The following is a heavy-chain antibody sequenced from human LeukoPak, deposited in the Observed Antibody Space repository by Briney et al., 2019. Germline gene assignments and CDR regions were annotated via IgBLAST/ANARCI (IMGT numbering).Heavy chain of an antibody. V-gene: IGHV3-7*01. J-gene: IGHJ4*02. CDR1: GFTFSSSY. Sequence: GGSLRLSCAVSGFTFSSSYMNWVRQAPGKGLEWVANIKQDGSEKYYVDSVKGRFTISRDNAQNSLYLQMNSLRAEDTAVYYCAREVGATDYWGQGTLVTVSS. CDR2: IKQDGSEK. CDR3: AREVGATDY. D-gene: IGHD1-26*01.